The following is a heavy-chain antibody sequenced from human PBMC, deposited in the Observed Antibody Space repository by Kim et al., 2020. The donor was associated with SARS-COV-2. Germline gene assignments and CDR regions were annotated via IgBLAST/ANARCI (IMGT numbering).Heavy chain of an antibody. J-gene: IGHJ6*02. CDR2: IWFDGSHK. Sequence: VGSLRLSCAASGFTFSTYGMHWVRQAPGKGLEWVAVIWFDGSHKYYADSVKGRFTISRDNSNSTLSLQMNSLRAEDTALYYCARALGWGHYSGVDVWGQGTTVTVSS. CDR3: ARALGWGHYSGVDV. CDR1: GFTFSTYG. D-gene: IGHD2-21*02. V-gene: IGHV3-33*01.